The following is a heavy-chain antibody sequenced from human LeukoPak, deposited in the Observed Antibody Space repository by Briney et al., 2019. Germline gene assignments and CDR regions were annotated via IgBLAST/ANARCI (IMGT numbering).Heavy chain of an antibody. CDR2: ISGSGGST. Sequence: PGGSLRLSCAASGFTFSSYAMSWVRQAPGKGLEWVSVISGSGGSTYYADSVKGRFTISRDNSKNTLYLQMNSLRAEDTAVYYCAKAHYDFWSGYFDYWGQGTLVTVSS. D-gene: IGHD3-3*01. V-gene: IGHV3-23*01. CDR3: AKAHYDFWSGYFDY. J-gene: IGHJ4*02. CDR1: GFTFSSYA.